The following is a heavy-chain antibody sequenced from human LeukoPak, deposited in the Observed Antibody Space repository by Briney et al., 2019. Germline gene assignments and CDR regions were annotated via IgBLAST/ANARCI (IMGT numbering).Heavy chain of an antibody. CDR2: INPNSGGT. V-gene: IGHV1-2*06. CDR1: GYTFTGYY. D-gene: IGHD3-16*02. J-gene: IGHJ4*02. Sequence: ASVKVSCKASGYTFTGYYMHWVLQAPGQGLEWMGRINPNSGGTNYAQKFQGRVTMTRDTSISTAYMELSRLRSDDTAVYYCARDRGGGVIIDYWGQGTLVTVSS. CDR3: ARDRGGGVIIDY.